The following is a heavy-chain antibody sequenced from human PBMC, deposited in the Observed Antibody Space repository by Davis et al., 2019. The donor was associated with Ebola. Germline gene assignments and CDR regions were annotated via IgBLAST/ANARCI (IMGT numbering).Heavy chain of an antibody. CDR2: INIDGSGT. CDR1: GFTFSRYW. J-gene: IGHJ2*01. CDR3: ARVGIYCTGAVCNTPEEWYFDF. D-gene: IGHD2-8*02. V-gene: IGHV3-74*01. Sequence: GESLKISCAASGFTFSRYWMHWVRQAPGKGLVWVSRINIDGSGTNHADSVKGRFTISRDNAKNTLYLQMNSLRAEDTAVYYCARVGIYCTGAVCNTPEEWYFDFWGRGTLVTVSS.